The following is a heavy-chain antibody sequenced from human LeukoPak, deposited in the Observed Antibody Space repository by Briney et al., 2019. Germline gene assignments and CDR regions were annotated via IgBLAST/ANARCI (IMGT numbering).Heavy chain of an antibody. V-gene: IGHV3-23*01. CDR2: ISNVGDNT. D-gene: IGHD5-18*01. J-gene: IGHJ5*01. CDR3: AKQLYSYGYRWFNT. Sequence: PGGSLRLSCAASGFTFTNSAMSWVRQAPGKGLEWVSSISNVGDNTQHADSVKGRFTISRDNSKNTLYLQMNSLSAADTAVYYCAKQLYSYGYRWFNTWSQGTLVTVSS. CDR1: GFTFTNSA.